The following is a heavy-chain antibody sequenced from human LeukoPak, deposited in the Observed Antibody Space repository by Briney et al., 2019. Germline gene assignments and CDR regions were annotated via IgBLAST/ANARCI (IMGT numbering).Heavy chain of an antibody. Sequence: PSETLSLTCTVSGGSISSYYWSWIRQPPGKGLEWIGYIYYSGSTNYNPSLKSRVTISVDTPKNQFSLKLSSVTAADTVVYYCATQSSGYPPHFDYWGQGTLVTVSS. CDR2: IYYSGST. V-gene: IGHV4-59*01. D-gene: IGHD3-22*01. CDR1: GGSISSYY. J-gene: IGHJ4*02. CDR3: ATQSSGYPPHFDY.